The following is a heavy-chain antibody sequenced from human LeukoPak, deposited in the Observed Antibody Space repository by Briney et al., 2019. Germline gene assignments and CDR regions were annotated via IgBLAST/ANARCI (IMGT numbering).Heavy chain of an antibody. V-gene: IGHV4-59*08. CDR1: GGSISSYY. CDR3: ARRAYYYGSGRAFDI. J-gene: IGHJ3*02. Sequence: SETLSLTCTVSGGSISSYYWSWIRQPPGKGLEWIGYIYYSGSTNYNPSLKSRVTISVDMSKNQFSLKLSSVTAADTAVYYCARRAYYYGSGRAFDIWGQGTMVTVSS. D-gene: IGHD3-10*01. CDR2: IYYSGST.